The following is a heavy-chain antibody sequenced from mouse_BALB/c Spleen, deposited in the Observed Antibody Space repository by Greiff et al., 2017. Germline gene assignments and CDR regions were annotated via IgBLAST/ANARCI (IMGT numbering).Heavy chain of an antibody. D-gene: IGHD3-1*01. V-gene: IGHV5-4*02. CDR1: GFTFSDYY. J-gene: IGHJ3*01. Sequence: EVQRVESGGGLVKPGGSLKLSCAASGFTFSDYYMYWVRQTPEKRLEWVATISDGGSYTYYPDSVKGRFTISRDNAKNNLYLQMSSLKSEDTAMYYCARDGTARATTPFAYWGQGTLVTVSA. CDR3: ARDGTARATTPFAY. CDR2: ISDGGSYT.